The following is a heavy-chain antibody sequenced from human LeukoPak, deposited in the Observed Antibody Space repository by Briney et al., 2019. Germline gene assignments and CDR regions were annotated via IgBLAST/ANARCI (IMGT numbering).Heavy chain of an antibody. D-gene: IGHD2-2*01. V-gene: IGHV1-69*13. CDR2: IIPIFGTA. CDR1: GGTFISYA. J-gene: IGHJ5*02. CDR3: ARGGYVRYCSSTSCPNWFDP. Sequence: GASVKVSCKASGGTFISYAISWVRQAPGQGLEWMGGIIPIFGTANYAQKFQGRVTITADESTSTAYMELSSLRSEGTAVYYCARGGYVRYCSSTSCPNWFDPWGQGTLVTVSS.